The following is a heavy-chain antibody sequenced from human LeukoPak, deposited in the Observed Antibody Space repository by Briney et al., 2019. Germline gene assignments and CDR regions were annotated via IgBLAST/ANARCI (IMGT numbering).Heavy chain of an antibody. V-gene: IGHV3-48*04. CDR3: ARDHDYGDLFCAFDI. D-gene: IGHD4-17*01. CDR1: GFTFSSYS. CDR2: ISSSSTI. J-gene: IGHJ3*02. Sequence: QPGGSLRLSCAASGFTFSSYSMNWVRQAPGKGLEWVSYISSSSTIYYADSVKGRFTISRDNAKNSLYLQMNSLRAEDTAVYYCARDHDYGDLFCAFDIWGQGTMVTVSS.